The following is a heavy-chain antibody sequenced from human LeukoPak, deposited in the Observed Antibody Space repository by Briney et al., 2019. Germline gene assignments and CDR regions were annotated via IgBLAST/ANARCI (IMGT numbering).Heavy chain of an antibody. V-gene: IGHV3-30*01. CDR2: ISYDGSNK. CDR3: ARAPVVVPAVPQYYFDY. CDR1: GFTFGSYA. Sequence: GGSLRLSCAASGFTFGSYAMHWVRQAPGKGLEWVAVISYDGSNKYYADSVKGRFTISRDNSKNTLYLQMNSLRAEDTAVYYCARAPVVVPAVPQYYFDYWGQGTLVTVSS. J-gene: IGHJ4*02. D-gene: IGHD2-2*01.